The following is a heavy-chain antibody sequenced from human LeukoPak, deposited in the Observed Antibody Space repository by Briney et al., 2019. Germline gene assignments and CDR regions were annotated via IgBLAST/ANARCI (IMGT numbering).Heavy chain of an antibody. CDR2: IHYSGRT. CDR3: ASGGFYDSSDYYGSYFDY. Sequence: SETLSLTCTVSGAFISSDGYSWSRIRQHPGKGLEWIGYIHYSGRTYYNPSLRSRVTISVDTSKNQFSLKLSSAAAADTAVYYCASGGFYDSSDYYGSYFDYWGQGTLVTVSS. D-gene: IGHD3-22*01. J-gene: IGHJ4*02. V-gene: IGHV4-31*03. CDR1: GAFISSDGYS.